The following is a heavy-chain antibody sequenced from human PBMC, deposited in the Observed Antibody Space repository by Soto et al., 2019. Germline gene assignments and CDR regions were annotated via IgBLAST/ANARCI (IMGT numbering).Heavy chain of an antibody. CDR1: GDSISGIPYF. CDR2: IFYDGYT. D-gene: IGHD6-13*01. V-gene: IGHV4-39*01. J-gene: IGHJ4*02. Sequence: QLQLQESGPGLMKPSETLSLTCTVSGDSISGIPYFWGWLRQPPGKGLEWIASIFYDGYTYYTPSLKSRAIISVDTSKNQFSLKLTSVAAADTAIYCCARLQAAVPHYWGQGTLVIVSS. CDR3: ARLQAAVPHY.